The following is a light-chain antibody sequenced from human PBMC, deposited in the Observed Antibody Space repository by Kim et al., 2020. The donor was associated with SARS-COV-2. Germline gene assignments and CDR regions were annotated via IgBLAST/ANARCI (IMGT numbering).Light chain of an antibody. CDR3: QQYNSYPT. Sequence: DIQMAQSPSTLSASVGDRVTITCRASQSISSWLAWYQQKAGKAPKLVIYDASNLESGVPSRFSGSGSGTEFTLTISSLQPDDFATYYCQQYNSYPTFGQGTKVEIK. J-gene: IGKJ1*01. V-gene: IGKV1-5*01. CDR1: QSISSW. CDR2: DAS.